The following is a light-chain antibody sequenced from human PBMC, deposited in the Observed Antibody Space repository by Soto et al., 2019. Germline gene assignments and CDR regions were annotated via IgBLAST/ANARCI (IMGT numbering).Light chain of an antibody. CDR2: EAS. Sequence: DIQMTQSPSTLSASVGDRFTITCLASQSIGGWLAWYQQKPGKSPKLLIYEASVLQKGVPSRFSGSGSGTEFTLAISSLQPDDFATYYCQEHNSYIPTVGQGTKVDIK. CDR1: QSIGGW. J-gene: IGKJ1*01. CDR3: QEHNSYIPT. V-gene: IGKV1-5*03.